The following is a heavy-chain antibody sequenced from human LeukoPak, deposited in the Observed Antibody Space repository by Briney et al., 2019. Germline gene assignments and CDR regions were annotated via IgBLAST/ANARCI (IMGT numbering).Heavy chain of an antibody. D-gene: IGHD2-15*01. CDR3: ARAEVVYWYFDL. CDR1: GYTFTSYA. V-gene: IGHV1-3*01. J-gene: IGHJ2*01. CDR2: INAGNGNT. Sequence: ASVKVSCKASGYTFTSYAMHWVRQAPGQRLEWMGWINAGNGNTKYSQKFQGRVTMTRDTSTSTAYMELRSLRSDDTAVYYCARAEVVYWYFDLWGRGTLVTVSS.